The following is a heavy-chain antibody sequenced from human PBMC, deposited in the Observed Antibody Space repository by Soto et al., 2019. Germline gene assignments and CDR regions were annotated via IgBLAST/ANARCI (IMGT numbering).Heavy chain of an antibody. J-gene: IGHJ4*02. Sequence: EVQLVESGGGLVQPGGSLRLSCAASGFTFSSYWMHWVRQAPGKGLVWVSRINSDGSSTSSADSVKGRFTISRDNAKNTLYLQMNSLRAEDTAVYYCVRTSLVLAAATREDYWGQGTLVTVSS. CDR3: VRTSLVLAAATREDY. CDR1: GFTFSSYW. V-gene: IGHV3-74*01. CDR2: INSDGSST. D-gene: IGHD2-15*01.